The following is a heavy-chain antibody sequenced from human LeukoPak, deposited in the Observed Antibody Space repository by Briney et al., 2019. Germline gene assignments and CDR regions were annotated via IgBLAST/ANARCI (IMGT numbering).Heavy chain of an antibody. V-gene: IGHV4-39*07. Sequence: SETLSLTCTVSDGSISSSSYYWGWIRQPPGQGLEWIGTIYYSGSTYYNPSLKSRVTISVDTSKNQFSLKLSSVTAADTAVYYCARSSYYYGADAYDIWGQGTMVTVSS. CDR1: DGSISSSSYY. J-gene: IGHJ3*02. CDR3: ARSSYYYGADAYDI. D-gene: IGHD3-10*01. CDR2: IYYSGST.